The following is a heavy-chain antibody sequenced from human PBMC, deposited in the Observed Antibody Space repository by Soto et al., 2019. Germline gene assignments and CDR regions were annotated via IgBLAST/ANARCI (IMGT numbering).Heavy chain of an antibody. D-gene: IGHD5-12*01. J-gene: IGHJ5*02. CDR2: FDPEDGET. V-gene: IGHV1-24*01. CDR1: GYTLTELS. CDR3: ATAISGYSGYEDWFDP. Sequence: ASVKVSCKVSGYTLTELSMHWVRQAPGKGLERMGGFDPEDGETIYAQKFQGRVTMTEDTSTDTAYMELSSLRSEDTAVYYCATAISGYSGYEDWFDPWGQGTLVTVSS.